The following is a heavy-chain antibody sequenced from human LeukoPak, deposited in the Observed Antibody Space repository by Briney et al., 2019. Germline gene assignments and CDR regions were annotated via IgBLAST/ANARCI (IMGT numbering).Heavy chain of an antibody. Sequence: GGSLRLSCSASGFSFSSYTMTWVRQAPGKGPEWVSIISGGGDTTYYADSVKGRFTISRDNSKNTLYLQMNSLRAEDTAVYYCAKMRVGGLRGGSFDYWGQGTLVTVSS. CDR1: GFSFSSYT. J-gene: IGHJ4*02. CDR3: AKMRVGGLRGGSFDY. D-gene: IGHD3-16*01. CDR2: ISGGGDTT. V-gene: IGHV3-23*01.